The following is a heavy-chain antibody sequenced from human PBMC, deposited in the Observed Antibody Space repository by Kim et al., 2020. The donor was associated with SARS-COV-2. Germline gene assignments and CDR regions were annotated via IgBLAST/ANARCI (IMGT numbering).Heavy chain of an antibody. V-gene: IGHV3-30*07. CDR3: ARDPYYDSSGYDFDY. J-gene: IGHJ4*02. Sequence: DSVKGRFTISRDNSKNTLYLQMNSLRAEDTAVYYCARDPYYDSSGYDFDYWGQGTLVTVSS. D-gene: IGHD3-22*01.